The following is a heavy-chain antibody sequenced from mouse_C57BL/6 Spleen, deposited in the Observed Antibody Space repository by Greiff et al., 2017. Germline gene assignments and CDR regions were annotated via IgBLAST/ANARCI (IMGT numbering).Heavy chain of an antibody. CDR3: ARQGGSYYRHCDY. D-gene: IGHD2-12*01. CDR1: GFTFSSYG. J-gene: IGHJ2*01. CDR2: ISSGGSYT. V-gene: IGHV5-6*01. Sequence: EVQRVESGGDLVKPGGSLKLSCAASGFTFSSYGMSWVRPTPDKRLEWVATISSGGSYTYYPDSVKGRFTISRDNTKNTLYLQRSMLKSQDTAMYYCARQGGSYYRHCDYWGQGTTLTVSS.